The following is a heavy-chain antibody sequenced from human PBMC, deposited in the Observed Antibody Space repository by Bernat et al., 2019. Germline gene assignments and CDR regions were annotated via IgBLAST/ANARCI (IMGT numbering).Heavy chain of an antibody. V-gene: IGHV3-30-3*01. CDR2: ISYDGSNK. CDR1: GFTFSSYA. D-gene: IGHD3-22*01. CDR3: SSSLQYDSSAKVCHLVDY. J-gene: IGHJ4*02. Sequence: QVQLVESGGGVVQPGRSLRLSCAASGFTFSSYAMHWVRQAPGKGLEWVAVISYDGSNKYYADSVKGRFTISRDNSKNTLYLQMNSLRAEDTAVYYCSSSLQYDSSAKVCHLVDYWGQGTLVTVSS.